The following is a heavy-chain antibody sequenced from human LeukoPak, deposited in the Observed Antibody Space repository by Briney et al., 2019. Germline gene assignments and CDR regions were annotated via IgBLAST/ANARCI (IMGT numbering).Heavy chain of an antibody. J-gene: IGHJ4*02. D-gene: IGHD3-10*01. CDR2: IKFDGSQK. CDR1: GFTFSSFD. CDR3: ARRLHDSGSYSADY. Sequence: GGSLRLSCAPSGFTFSSFDMHWVRQRPDKGLEWVSFIKFDGSQKYYADSVRGRFTVSRYNSRNMLYLKLDSLRDDDTAVYYCARRLHDSGSYSADYWGQGTLVTVSS. V-gene: IGHV3-30*02.